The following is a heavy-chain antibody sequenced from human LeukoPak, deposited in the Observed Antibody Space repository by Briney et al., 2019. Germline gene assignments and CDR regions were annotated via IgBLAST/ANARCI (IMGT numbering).Heavy chain of an antibody. D-gene: IGHD2-15*01. V-gene: IGHV1-2*02. Sequence: ASVKVSCKASGYTFTGYYMHWLRQAPGQGLEWMGWINPNNGGTNYAQRFQGRVTMTRDTPISTAYMELSRLRFDDTAVYYCASGPSLGTTHPYFDYWGQGTLVTVSS. J-gene: IGHJ4*02. CDR2: INPNNGGT. CDR1: GYTFTGYY. CDR3: ASGPSLGTTHPYFDY.